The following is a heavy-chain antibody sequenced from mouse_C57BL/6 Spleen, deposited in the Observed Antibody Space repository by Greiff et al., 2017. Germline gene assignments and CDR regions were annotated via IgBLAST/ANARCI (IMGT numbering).Heavy chain of an antibody. D-gene: IGHD1-1*01. V-gene: IGHV1-82*01. CDR1: GYAFSSSW. CDR2: IYPGDGDT. J-gene: IGHJ4*01. CDR3: ARGDYYGSSYHYYAMDY. Sequence: ESGPELVQPGASVKISCKASGYAFSSSWMNWVKQRPGKGLEWIGRIYPGDGDTNYNGKFKGKATLTADKSSSTAYMQLSSLTSEDSAVYFCARGDYYGSSYHYYAMDYWGQGTSVTVSS.